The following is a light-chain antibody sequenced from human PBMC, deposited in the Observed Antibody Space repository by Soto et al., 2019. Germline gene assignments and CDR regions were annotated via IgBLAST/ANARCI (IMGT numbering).Light chain of an antibody. CDR2: GVS. CDR1: SSDVGGYNY. CDR3: SLYTSTSTFV. Sequence: QSALTQPRPVSGSPGQSVTISCTGTSSDVGGYNYVSWYQQHPGKAPKLMIYGVSNRPSGVPDRFSGSRSANTASLTISGLQTEDEADYYCSLYTSTSTFVFGPGTKVTVL. V-gene: IGLV2-11*01. J-gene: IGLJ1*01.